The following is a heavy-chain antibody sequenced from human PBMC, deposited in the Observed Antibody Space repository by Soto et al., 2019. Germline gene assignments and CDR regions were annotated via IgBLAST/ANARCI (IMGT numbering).Heavy chain of an antibody. D-gene: IGHD3-9*01. Sequence: GGSLRLSCAASGFTFSSYWMSWVRQAPGKGLEWVANIKQDGSEKYYVDSVKGRFTISRDNAKNSLYLQMNSLRAEDTAVYYCARDPRPLRYFDWLLGAPYYFDYWGQGTLVTVSS. CDR3: ARDPRPLRYFDWLLGAPYYFDY. CDR2: IKQDGSEK. J-gene: IGHJ4*02. CDR1: GFTFSSYW. V-gene: IGHV3-7*01.